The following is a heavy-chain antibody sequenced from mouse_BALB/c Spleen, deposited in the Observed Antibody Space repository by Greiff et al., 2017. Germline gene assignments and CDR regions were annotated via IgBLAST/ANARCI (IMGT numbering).Heavy chain of an antibody. CDR2: INPSTGYT. CDR1: GYTFTSYW. J-gene: IGHJ3*01. CDR3: ARWDYDPSFAY. D-gene: IGHD2-4*01. V-gene: IGHV1-7*01. Sequence: QVQLQQSGAELAKPGASVKMSCKASGYTFTSYWMHWVKQRPGQGLEWIGYINPSTGYTEYNQKFKDKATLTADKSSSTAYMQLSSLTSEDSAVYYCARWDYDPSFAYWGQGTLVTVSA.